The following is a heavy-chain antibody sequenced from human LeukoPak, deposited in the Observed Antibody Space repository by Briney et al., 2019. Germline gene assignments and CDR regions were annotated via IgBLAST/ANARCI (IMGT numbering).Heavy chain of an antibody. J-gene: IGHJ6*03. CDR3: ASNGPYYDILTGYYSYYYYMDV. CDR2: INPNSGGT. CDR1: GYTFTGYY. V-gene: IGHV1-2*02. D-gene: IGHD3-9*01. Sequence: GASVKVSCKASGYTFTGYYMHWVRQAPGQGLEWMGWINPNSGGTNYAQKFQGRVTMTRDTSISTPYMELSRLRSDGTAVYYCASNGPYYDILTGYYSYYYYMDVWGKGTTVTVSS.